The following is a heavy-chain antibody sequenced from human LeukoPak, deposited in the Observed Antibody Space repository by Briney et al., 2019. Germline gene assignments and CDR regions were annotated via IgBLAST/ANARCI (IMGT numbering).Heavy chain of an antibody. CDR1: GGSISSSSSY. J-gene: IGHJ3*02. D-gene: IGHD5-12*01. CDR2: IYYSGST. V-gene: IGHV4-39*01. Sequence: PSETLSLTCTVSGGSISSSSSYWGWIRQPPGKGLEWIGSIYYSGSTYYNPSLKSRVTISVDTSKNQFSLKLSSVTAADTAVYYCASSKGLAGAFDIWGQGTMVTVSS. CDR3: ASSKGLAGAFDI.